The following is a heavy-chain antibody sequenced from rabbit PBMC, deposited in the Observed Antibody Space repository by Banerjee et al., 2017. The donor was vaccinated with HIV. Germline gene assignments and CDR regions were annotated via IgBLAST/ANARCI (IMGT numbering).Heavy chain of an antibody. J-gene: IGHJ4*01. CDR2: IYADSSGRT. D-gene: IGHD6-1*01. V-gene: IGHV1S45*01. CDR3: ASYYSDGYAGDAYATGGYYFNL. CDR1: GFSLSVNYV. Sequence: QEQLEESGGGLVTPGGSLALTCKASGFSLSVNYVMCWVRQAPGKGLEWIACIYADSSGRTYYASWAKGRFTISSDNAQNTVDLQMNSLTAADTATYFCASYYSDGYAGDAYATGGYYFNLWGPGTLVTVS.